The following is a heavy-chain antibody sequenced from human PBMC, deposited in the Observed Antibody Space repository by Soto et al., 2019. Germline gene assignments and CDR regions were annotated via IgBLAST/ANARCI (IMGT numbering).Heavy chain of an antibody. V-gene: IGHV1-3*01. CDR2: INAGNGNT. J-gene: IGHJ4*02. Sequence: ASVKVSCKASGYTFTSYAMHWVRQAPGQRLEWMGWINAGNGNTKYSQKFQGRVTITRDTSASTAYTELSSLRSEDTAVYYCARALGIAAAPSFDYWGQGTLVTVSS. D-gene: IGHD6-13*01. CDR1: GYTFTSYA. CDR3: ARALGIAAAPSFDY.